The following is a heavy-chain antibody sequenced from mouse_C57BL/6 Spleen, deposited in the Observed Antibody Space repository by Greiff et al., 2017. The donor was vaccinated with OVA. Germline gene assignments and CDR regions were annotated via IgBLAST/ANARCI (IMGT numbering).Heavy chain of an antibody. CDR2: IDPSDSYT. V-gene: IGHV1-50*01. D-gene: IGHD2-1*01. J-gene: IGHJ4*01. Sequence: QVQLQQPGAELVKPGASVKLSCKASGYTFTSYWMQWVKQRPGQGLEWIGEIDPSDSYTNYNQKFKGKATLTVDTSSSTAYMQLSSLTSEDSAVYYCARGGNLGYAMDYWGQGTSVTVSS. CDR1: GYTFTSYW. CDR3: ARGGNLGYAMDY.